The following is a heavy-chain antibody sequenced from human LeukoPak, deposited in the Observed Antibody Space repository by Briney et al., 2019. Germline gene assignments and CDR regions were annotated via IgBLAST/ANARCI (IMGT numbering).Heavy chain of an antibody. V-gene: IGHV1-46*01. J-gene: IGHJ4*02. CDR3: ARTAARRFDY. CDR2: INPTGGST. Sequence: GASVKVSCKASGYTFPSYFMHWVRQAPGQGLEWMGIINPTGGSTTYAQKFQGRVTMTRDTSTSTVYMEPSSLRSDDTAVYYCARTAARRFDYWGQGTPVTVSS. CDR1: GYTFPSYF. D-gene: IGHD6-6*01.